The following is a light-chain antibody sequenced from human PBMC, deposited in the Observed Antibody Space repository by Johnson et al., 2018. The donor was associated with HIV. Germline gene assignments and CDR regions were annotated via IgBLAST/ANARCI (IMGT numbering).Light chain of an antibody. CDR1: SSNIGSND. V-gene: IGLV1-51*02. CDR2: ENK. CDR3: GTWDSSLYVFV. Sequence: QSVLTQPPSVSAAPGQKVTVSCSGSSSNIGSNDVSWYQQLPGTAPKLLIYENKARPSGIPDRFSGPKSATSATLAITGLQTGDEADYYCGTWDSSLYVFVFGSGTKVTVL. J-gene: IGLJ1*01.